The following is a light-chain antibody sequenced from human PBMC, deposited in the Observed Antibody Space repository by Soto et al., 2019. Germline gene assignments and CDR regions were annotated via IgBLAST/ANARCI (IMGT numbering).Light chain of an antibody. V-gene: IGKV3D-15*01. CDR3: QQYDDWLRLT. J-gene: IGKJ4*01. Sequence: EIVMTQSPATLSVSPGGRATLSCSASQSVTIYLAWYQQKPGQAPRLLIFGASSRATGIPARFSGSGSGTEFNLTISSLQSEDFAVYFCQQYDDWLRLTFGGGTKVEIK. CDR1: QSVTIY. CDR2: GAS.